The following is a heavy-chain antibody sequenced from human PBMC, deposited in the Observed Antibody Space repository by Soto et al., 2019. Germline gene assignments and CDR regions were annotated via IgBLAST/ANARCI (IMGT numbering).Heavy chain of an antibody. Sequence: ASVKVSCTASGDTFTSYAMHWVRQAPGQRLEWMGWINAGNGNTKYSQKFQGRVTITRDTSASTAYMELSSLRSEDTAVYYCARGLNGYLHYFDYWGQGTPVTFLL. D-gene: IGHD5-18*01. V-gene: IGHV1-3*01. J-gene: IGHJ4*02. CDR1: GDTFTSYA. CDR3: ARGLNGYLHYFDY. CDR2: INAGNGNT.